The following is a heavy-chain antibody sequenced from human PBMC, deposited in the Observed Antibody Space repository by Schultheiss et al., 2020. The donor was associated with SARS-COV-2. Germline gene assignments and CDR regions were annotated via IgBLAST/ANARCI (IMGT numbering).Heavy chain of an antibody. CDR3: AREWAYCSGGSCYLDY. CDR2: ISYDGSNK. V-gene: IGHV3-30*04. D-gene: IGHD2-15*01. Sequence: GESLKISCAASGFTFSSYAMHWVHQAPGKGLEWVAVISYDGSNKYYADSVKGRFTISRDNSKNTLYLQMNSLRAEDTAVYYCAREWAYCSGGSCYLDYWGQGTLVTVSS. J-gene: IGHJ4*02. CDR1: GFTFSSYA.